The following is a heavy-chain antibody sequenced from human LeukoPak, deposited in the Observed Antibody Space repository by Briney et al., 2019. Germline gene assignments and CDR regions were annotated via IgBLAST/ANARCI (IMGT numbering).Heavy chain of an antibody. CDR1: GFTSSSYE. Sequence: GGSLRLSCAASGFTSSSYEMNWVRQAPGKGLEWVSYISSSGSTIYYADSVKGRFTISRDNAKNSLYLQMNSLRAEDTAVYYCAELGITLIGGVWGKGTTVTISS. J-gene: IGHJ6*04. D-gene: IGHD3-10*02. V-gene: IGHV3-48*03. CDR3: AELGITLIGGV. CDR2: ISSSGSTI.